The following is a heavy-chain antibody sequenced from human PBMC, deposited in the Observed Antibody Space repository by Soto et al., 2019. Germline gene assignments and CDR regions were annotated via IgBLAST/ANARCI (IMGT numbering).Heavy chain of an antibody. CDR2: IYPGDSDT. J-gene: IGHJ6*02. Sequence: PGESLKISCKGSGYSFTTYWIGWVRQMPGKGLEGMVIIYPGDSDTRYSPSFQGQVTIPADKSINTTYLQWSSLKASDTAIYYCARQAAAGKYYYAMDVWGQGTTVTVSS. D-gene: IGHD6-13*01. CDR1: GYSFTTYW. CDR3: ARQAAAGKYYYAMDV. V-gene: IGHV5-51*01.